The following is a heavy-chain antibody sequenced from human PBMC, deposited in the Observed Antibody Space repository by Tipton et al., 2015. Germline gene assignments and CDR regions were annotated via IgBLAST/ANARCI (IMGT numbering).Heavy chain of an antibody. CDR2: ISYDGSVK. CDR3: AKVRGGYSDYAGDY. CDR1: GVTFRTYG. V-gene: IGHV3-30*18. J-gene: IGHJ4*02. Sequence: SLRLSCAASGVTFRTYGIHWVRQAPGKGLEWVAVISYDGSVKYYADSVRGRFSISRDNSKNTLDLQMNSLRAEDTAVYYCAKVRGGYSDYAGDYWGQGTLVTVSS. D-gene: IGHD5-12*01.